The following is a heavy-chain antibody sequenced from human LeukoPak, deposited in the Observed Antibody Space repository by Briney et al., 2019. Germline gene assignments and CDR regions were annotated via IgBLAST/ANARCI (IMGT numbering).Heavy chain of an antibody. V-gene: IGHV3-30-3*01. CDR3: ARGGYCSSTSCYGYYYYYGMDV. Sequence: PGRSLRLSCAASGFTFSSYAMHWVRQAPGKGLEWVAVISYDGSNKYYADSVKGRFTISRDNSKNTLYLQMNSLRAEDTAVYYCARGGYCSSTSCYGYYYYYGMDVWGQGTTVTVSS. J-gene: IGHJ6*02. CDR2: ISYDGSNK. CDR1: GFTFSSYA. D-gene: IGHD2-2*01.